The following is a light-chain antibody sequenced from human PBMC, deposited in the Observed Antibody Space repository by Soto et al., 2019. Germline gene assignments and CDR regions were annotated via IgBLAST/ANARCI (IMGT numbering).Light chain of an antibody. CDR3: AVWYGSLGGFVA. CDR1: ISNIGSNT. J-gene: IGLJ2*01. Sequence: QSVLTQPPSASGAPGQSVSISCSGSISNIGSNTVNWYQQLPGTAPRLLIYNDDRRPSGVPDRFSGSKSGTSASLAISGLQPEDEADYHCAVWYGSLGGFVAFGGGTKVTVL. CDR2: NDD. V-gene: IGLV1-44*01.